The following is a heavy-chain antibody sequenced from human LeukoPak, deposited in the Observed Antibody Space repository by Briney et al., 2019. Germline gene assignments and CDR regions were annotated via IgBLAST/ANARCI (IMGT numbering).Heavy chain of an antibody. CDR2: IYYSGST. Sequence: SETLSLTCTVSGGSISSYYWSWIRQPPGKGLEWIGYIYYSGSTNYNPSLKSRVTISVDTSKNQFSLKLSSVTAADTAVYYCAREAYDILTAWDPKTFDYWGQGALVTVSS. D-gene: IGHD3-9*01. CDR3: AREAYDILTAWDPKTFDY. V-gene: IGHV4-59*01. J-gene: IGHJ4*02. CDR1: GGSISSYY.